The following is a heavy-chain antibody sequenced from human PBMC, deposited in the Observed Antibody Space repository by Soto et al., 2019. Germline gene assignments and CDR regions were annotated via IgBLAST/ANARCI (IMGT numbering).Heavy chain of an antibody. CDR2: LNSTAGRT. Sequence: QVQVVQSAAEVRRPGASVKVSCRTSGYAFSTYLMHWVRHAPGQGLEWMGILNSTAGRTSYSQKFQGRVPRTSDESTSTAYRELTGLRSDDSAVYYCARALRGCLTVVTPAYWGQGTLVTVSS. J-gene: IGHJ4*02. D-gene: IGHD3-9*01. CDR3: ARALRGCLTVVTPAY. CDR1: GYAFSTYL. V-gene: IGHV1-46*03.